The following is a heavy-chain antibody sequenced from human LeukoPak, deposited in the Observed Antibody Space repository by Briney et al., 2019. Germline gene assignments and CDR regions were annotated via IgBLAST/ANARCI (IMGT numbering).Heavy chain of an antibody. V-gene: IGHV4-38-2*02. Sequence: SETLPLTCTVSGYSISSGYYWGWIRQPPGKGLEWIGSMYHSGSTYYNPSLKSRVTISVDTSKNQFSLKLSSVTAADTAVYSCARAESTPSTIGVHFDYWGQGTLVTVSS. D-gene: IGHD3-3*01. J-gene: IGHJ4*02. CDR1: GYSISSGYY. CDR2: MYHSGST. CDR3: ARAESTPSTIGVHFDY.